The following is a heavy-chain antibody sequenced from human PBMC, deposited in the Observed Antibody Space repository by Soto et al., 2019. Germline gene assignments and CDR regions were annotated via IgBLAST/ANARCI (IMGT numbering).Heavy chain of an antibody. CDR3: ARQPTPGTLDY. CDR2: IDPSDSYI. J-gene: IGHJ4*02. V-gene: IGHV5-10-1*01. CDR1: GYGFTNHW. D-gene: IGHD3-10*01. Sequence: PVESLKISCQTSGYGFTNHWITWVRQVPGKGLEWMGKIDPSDSYIDFSPSFRGHVTISADKSITTVFLQWSSLKASDTAIYFCARQPTPGTLDYWGQGTLVTVSS.